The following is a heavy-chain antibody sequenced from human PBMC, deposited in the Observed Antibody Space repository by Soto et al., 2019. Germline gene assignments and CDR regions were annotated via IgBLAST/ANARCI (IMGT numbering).Heavy chain of an antibody. V-gene: IGHV3-23*01. CDR1: GSTFSSYA. D-gene: IGHD6-13*01. J-gene: IGHJ1*01. Sequence: PGGSLRLSCAASGSTFSSYAMSWVRQAPGKGLEWVSAISGSGGSTYYADSVKGRSTISRDNSKNTLYLQMNSLRAEDTAVYYCAKGPAAGYPLEYFQHWGQGTLVTVSS. CDR3: AKGPAAGYPLEYFQH. CDR2: ISGSGGST.